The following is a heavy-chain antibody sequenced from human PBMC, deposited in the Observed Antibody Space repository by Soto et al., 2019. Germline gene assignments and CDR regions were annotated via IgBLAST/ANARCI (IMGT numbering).Heavy chain of an antibody. V-gene: IGHV4-59*01. CDR1: GGSISGYY. CDR2: IHYCGST. Sequence: SETLSLTCSVSGGSISGYYWSWVRQPPGTGLEWIGYIHYCGSTNYAPSLESRVTISVDTSKNLFSLKLNSVTAADTAVYYCARGLPYSTSSHWFDPWGQGTLVTVSS. CDR3: ARGLPYSTSSHWFDP. D-gene: IGHD6-6*01. J-gene: IGHJ5*02.